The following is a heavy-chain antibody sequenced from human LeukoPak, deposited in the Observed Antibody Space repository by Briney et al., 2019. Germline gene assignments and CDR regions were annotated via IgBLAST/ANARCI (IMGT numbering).Heavy chain of an antibody. Sequence: GGSLRLSCVASGLTFITYGMHWVRQAPGKGLEWVALICDDGSYEYYADSVKGRFAISRDNSKNTLYLQMNSLRAEDTAVYYCARDPPASGYAFDIWGQGTMVTVSS. D-gene: IGHD6-13*01. J-gene: IGHJ3*02. CDR2: ICDDGSYE. CDR1: GLTFITYG. V-gene: IGHV3-33*01. CDR3: ARDPPASGYAFDI.